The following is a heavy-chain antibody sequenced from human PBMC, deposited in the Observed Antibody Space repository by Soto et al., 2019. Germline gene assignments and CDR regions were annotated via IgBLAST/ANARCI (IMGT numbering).Heavy chain of an antibody. CDR1: GFTFSSYA. D-gene: IGHD3-10*01. CDR2: ISGSGGST. J-gene: IGHJ3*02. V-gene: IGHV3-23*01. Sequence: EVQLLESGGGLVQPGGSLRLSCAASGFTFSSYAMSWVRQAPGKGLEWVSAISGSGGSTYYADSVKGRFTISRDNSKNTLDLQMNCLSAEDTAVYYCAKEVGFGDSADAFDIWGQGTMVTVSS. CDR3: AKEVGFGDSADAFDI.